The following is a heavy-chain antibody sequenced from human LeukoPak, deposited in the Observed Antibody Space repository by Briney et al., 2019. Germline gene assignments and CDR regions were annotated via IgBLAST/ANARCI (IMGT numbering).Heavy chain of an antibody. J-gene: IGHJ4*02. D-gene: IGHD2-15*01. CDR3: ARGLYCSGGSCRFDY. V-gene: IGHV5-51*01. Sequence: GESLKISCEGSGYSFTSSWIGWVRQMPGKGLEWMGIIYPGDSDIRYSPSFQGQVTISADKSITSAYLQWSSLKASDTAIYYCARGLYCSGGSCRFDYWGQGTLVTVSS. CDR2: IYPGDSDI. CDR1: GYSFTSSW.